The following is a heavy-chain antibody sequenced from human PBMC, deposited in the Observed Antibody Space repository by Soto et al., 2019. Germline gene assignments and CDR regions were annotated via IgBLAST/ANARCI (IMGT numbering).Heavy chain of an antibody. D-gene: IGHD3-3*01. Sequence: QVQLVQSGAEVKKPGASVKVSCKASGYTLTSYGISWVRQAPGQGLEWMGWISAYNGNTNYAQKLQGRVTMTTDTSTTTAYMELRSLRSDDTAVYYCARDNSGDFWSGYSHYYFDYWGQGPLVTVSS. CDR3: ARDNSGDFWSGYSHYYFDY. CDR1: GYTLTSYG. V-gene: IGHV1-18*01. CDR2: ISAYNGNT. J-gene: IGHJ4*02.